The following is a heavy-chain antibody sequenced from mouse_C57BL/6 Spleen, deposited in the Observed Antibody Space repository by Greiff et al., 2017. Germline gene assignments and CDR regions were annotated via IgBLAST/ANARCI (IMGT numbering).Heavy chain of an antibody. CDR3: TRPTYDYDGYYAMDY. V-gene: IGHV6-6*01. CDR2: IRNKANNHAT. J-gene: IGHJ4*01. D-gene: IGHD2-4*01. CDR1: GFTFSDAW. Sequence: DVKLVESGGGLVQPGGSMKLSCAASGFTFSDAWMDWVRQSPEKGLEWVAEIRNKANNHATYDAESVKGRFTISRDDSRSSVYLQMNSLRAEDTGIYYCTRPTYDYDGYYAMDYWGQGTSVTVSS.